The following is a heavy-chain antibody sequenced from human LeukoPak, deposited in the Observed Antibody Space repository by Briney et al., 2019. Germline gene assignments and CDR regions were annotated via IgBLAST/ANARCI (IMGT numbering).Heavy chain of an antibody. Sequence: PGGSLRLSCAASGFTFSSYEMNWVRQAPGKGLEWVSYISSSGSTIYYADSVKGRFTISRDNAKNSLYLQMNSLRAEDTAVYDCARDTYDILHGYPMWYFDYGGQGTLVTVYS. J-gene: IGHJ4*02. CDR3: ARDTYDILHGYPMWYFDY. V-gene: IGHV3-48*03. CDR2: ISSSGSTI. CDR1: GFTFSSYE. D-gene: IGHD3-9*01.